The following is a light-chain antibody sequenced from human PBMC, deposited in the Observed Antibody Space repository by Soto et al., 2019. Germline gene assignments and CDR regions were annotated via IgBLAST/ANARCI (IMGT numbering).Light chain of an antibody. Sequence: QSALTQPASVSGSPGQSITISCTGTSSDVGSYNLVSWYQQHPGKAPKLMIYEGSKRPSGVSNRFSGSKSGNTASLTISGLQAEDEGDYYCCSDAGRRVFGGGTKLTVL. J-gene: IGLJ3*02. CDR3: CSDAGRRV. CDR1: SSDVGSYNL. CDR2: EGS. V-gene: IGLV2-23*01.